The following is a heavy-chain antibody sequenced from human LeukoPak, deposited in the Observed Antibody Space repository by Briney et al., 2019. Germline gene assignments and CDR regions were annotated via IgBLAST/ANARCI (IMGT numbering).Heavy chain of an antibody. CDR2: ISSSGSTI. CDR3: ARDLGRINLGDSSGYYQNAKNRGGGVMDY. CDR1: GFTFSDYY. V-gene: IGHV3-11*01. J-gene: IGHJ4*02. Sequence: PGGSLRLSCAASGFTFSDYYMSWIRQAPGKGLEWVSYISSSGSTIYYADSVKGRFTISRDNAKNSLYLQMNSLRAEDTAVYYCARDLGRINLGDSSGYYQNAKNRGGGVMDYWGQGTLVTVSS. D-gene: IGHD3-22*01.